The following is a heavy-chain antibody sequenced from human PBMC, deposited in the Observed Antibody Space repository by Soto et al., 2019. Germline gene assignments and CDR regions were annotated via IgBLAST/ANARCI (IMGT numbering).Heavy chain of an antibody. J-gene: IGHJ3*02. CDR2: IYYSGST. CDR1: GGSISTYY. CDR3: ARVSHTANFVGAFDI. Sequence: PSETLSLTCTVSGGSISTYYWGWIRQPPGKGLEWIGYIYYSGSTNYSPSLKSRVSISVDTSKNQFSLKLRSLTAADTAVYYCARVSHTANFVGAFDIWGQGTMVTVSS. D-gene: IGHD5-18*01. V-gene: IGHV4-59*01.